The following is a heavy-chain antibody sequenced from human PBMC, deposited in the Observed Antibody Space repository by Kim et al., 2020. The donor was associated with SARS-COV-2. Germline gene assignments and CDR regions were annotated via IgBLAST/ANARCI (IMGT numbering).Heavy chain of an antibody. Sequence: GGSLRLSCVVSGFSLGNDWLSWVRQAPGKGLERVAMKKGDGSEKYYVDSVKDRFTMYRDNAKNSLYLQMSSLRTEDTALYYCAALDTAHIPGGIWGQGTLVCVSS. CDR2: KKGDGSEK. D-gene: IGHD2-21*01. CDR3: AALDTAHIPGGI. CDR1: GFSLGNDW. J-gene: IGHJ4*02. V-gene: IGHV3-7*01.